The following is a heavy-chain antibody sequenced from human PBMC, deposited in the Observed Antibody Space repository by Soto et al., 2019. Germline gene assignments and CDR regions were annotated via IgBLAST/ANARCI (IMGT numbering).Heavy chain of an antibody. D-gene: IGHD3-3*01. CDR1: GVGLSSYA. V-gene: IGHV3-23*01. CDR3: ARDTIFGETRTIYGIFDY. CDR2: ISGSGGST. Sequence: LRLSCAAPGVGLSSYAMSLVRQAPGRGLEWVSAISGSGGSTYYADSVKGRFTISRDHSKNTLYLQMNSLRAEDTAVYYCARDTIFGETRTIYGIFDYWGQGTLVTVSS. J-gene: IGHJ4*02.